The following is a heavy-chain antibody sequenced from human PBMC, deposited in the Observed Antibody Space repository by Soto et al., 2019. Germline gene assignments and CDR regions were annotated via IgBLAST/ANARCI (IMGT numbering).Heavy chain of an antibody. CDR2: ISYDGSNK. J-gene: IGHJ4*02. CDR3: ARDDGGYSYGYGFDY. Sequence: QVQLVESGGGVVQPGRSLRLSCAASGFTFSSYAMHWVRQAPGKGLEWVAVISYDGSNKYYADSVKGRFTSSRDNSKNTLYLQMNSLRAEDTAVYYCARDDGGYSYGYGFDYWGQGTLVTVSS. CDR1: GFTFSSYA. V-gene: IGHV3-30-3*01. D-gene: IGHD5-18*01.